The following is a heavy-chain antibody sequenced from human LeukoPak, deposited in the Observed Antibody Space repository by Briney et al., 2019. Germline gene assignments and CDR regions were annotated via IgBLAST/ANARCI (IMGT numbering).Heavy chain of an antibody. CDR3: ARVTMVRGTESDY. CDR2: ISAYNGNT. J-gene: IGHJ4*02. V-gene: IGHV1-18*01. CDR1: GYTFTSYG. D-gene: IGHD3-10*01. Sequence: GASVTVSYKPSGYTFTSYGISWVRQAPGQGLEWMGWISAYNGNTNYAQKLQGRVTMSTDTSTRTAYMELRSLRADDTAVYYCARVTMVRGTESDYWGQGTLVTVSS.